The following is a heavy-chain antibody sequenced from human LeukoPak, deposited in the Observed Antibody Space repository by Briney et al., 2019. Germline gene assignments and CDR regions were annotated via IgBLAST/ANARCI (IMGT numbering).Heavy chain of an antibody. CDR2: IKSKTDGGTT. D-gene: IGHD3-3*01. CDR3: TTSGTYYDFWSGPMPFDY. Sequence: GGSLRLSCAASGFTFSNAWMSWVRQAPGKGLEWVGRIKSKTDGGTTDYAAPVKGRFTISRDDSKNTLYLQMNSLKTEDTAVYYCTTSGTYYDFWSGPMPFDYWGQGTLVTVSS. CDR1: GFTFSNAW. V-gene: IGHV3-15*01. J-gene: IGHJ4*02.